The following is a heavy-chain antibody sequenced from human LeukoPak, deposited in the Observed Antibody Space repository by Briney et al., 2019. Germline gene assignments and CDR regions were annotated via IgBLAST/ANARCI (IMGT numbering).Heavy chain of an antibody. D-gene: IGHD4-17*01. CDR1: GGTFSSSA. J-gene: IGHJ3*02. Sequence: GASVKVSCKASGGTFSSSAISWVRQAPGQGLEWLGGIIPIFGSSNYAQNFQDRVTITADESTSTAYMELSSLRSEDTAVYYCASVTTVTTKGHGAFDIRGQGTMVTVSS. V-gene: IGHV1-69*13. CDR2: IIPIFGSS. CDR3: ASVTTVTTKGHGAFDI.